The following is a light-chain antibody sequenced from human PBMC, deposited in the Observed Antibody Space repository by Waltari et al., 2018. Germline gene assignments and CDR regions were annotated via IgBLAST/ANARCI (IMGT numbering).Light chain of an antibody. CDR3: LQRSLWPWT. CDR2: DAS. V-gene: IGKV3-11*01. Sequence: IVLTQSPATLSFSPGERATLTCRASQTVSTYLAWFQQKPGQAPRLLIYDASNRATGIPARFSGSGSGTDFSLTISSLEPEDFAVYYCLQRSLWPWTFGQGTKVAVK. CDR1: QTVSTY. J-gene: IGKJ1*01.